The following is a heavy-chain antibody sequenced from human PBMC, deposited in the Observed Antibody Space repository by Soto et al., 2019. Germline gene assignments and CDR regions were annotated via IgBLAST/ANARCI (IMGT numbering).Heavy chain of an antibody. D-gene: IGHD3-22*01. CDR2: IYYSGST. J-gene: IGHJ4*02. Sequence: QVQLQESGPGLVKPSQTLSLTCTVSGGSISSGGYXWSWIRQHPGKGLEWIGYIYYSGSTYYNSSLKSRVXXXXXXXXXXXXXXXXXXXXXXXXXXXCXRXXDXSGPNFDYWGQGTLVTVSS. CDR1: GGSISSGGYX. V-gene: IGHV4-31*03. CDR3: CXRXXDXSGPNFDY.